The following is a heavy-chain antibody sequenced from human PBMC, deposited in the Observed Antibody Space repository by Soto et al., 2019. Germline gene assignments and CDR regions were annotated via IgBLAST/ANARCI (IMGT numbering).Heavy chain of an antibody. Sequence: SETLSLTCPVSGGSISSISSYWGWIRQPAGKGLEWIGSIYYSGSTYYNPSLKSRVTISVDTAKNHFSLKLSSVTAADTAVYYCARTPVAYYDYIWGSFPYYFDYWGQGTLVTVSS. J-gene: IGHJ4*02. CDR1: GGSISSISSY. CDR2: IYYSGST. D-gene: IGHD3-16*01. CDR3: ARTPVAYYDYIWGSFPYYFDY. V-gene: IGHV4-39*02.